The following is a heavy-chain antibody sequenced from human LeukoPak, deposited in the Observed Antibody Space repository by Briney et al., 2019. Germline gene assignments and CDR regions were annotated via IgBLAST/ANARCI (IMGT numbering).Heavy chain of an antibody. Sequence: SETLSLTCSISGGSVSTFYWRWIRQPPGKGLGWIGYIYFSGSPNYSPSLTSRAAISIEASKKRLSLNLTSVTAADTALYYCAGSPIATIEGYFNLWSRGTLVTVSS. CDR1: GGSVSTFY. V-gene: IGHV4-59*02. CDR3: AGSPIATIEGYFNL. J-gene: IGHJ2*01. D-gene: IGHD6-13*01. CDR2: IYFSGSP.